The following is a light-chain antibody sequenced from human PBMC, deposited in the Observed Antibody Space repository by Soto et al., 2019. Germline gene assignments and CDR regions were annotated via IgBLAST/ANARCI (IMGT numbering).Light chain of an antibody. J-gene: IGKJ1*01. V-gene: IGKV1-5*01. CDR1: QNVNNY. CDR3: QEYNNYWT. CDR2: TAS. Sequence: IQMTQSPSSLSTSLGDRVTITCRTSQNVNNYLNWYQQKPGKAPKLLIYTASTLESGVPSRFSASGSGTEFTLTISSLHPDDFATYYCQEYNNYWTFGQGTKVDI.